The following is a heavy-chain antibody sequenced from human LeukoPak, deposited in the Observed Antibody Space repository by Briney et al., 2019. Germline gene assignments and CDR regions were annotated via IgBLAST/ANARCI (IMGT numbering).Heavy chain of an antibody. CDR2: INQDGGDK. J-gene: IGHJ4*02. V-gene: IGHV3-7*01. CDR3: ARDHDGKDY. CDR1: GFTFSRYW. Sequence: GGSLRLSCAASGFTFSRYWMSWVRQAPGKGLEWVANINQDGGDKYHADSVKGRLTISRDNAKNSLYLQMNSLRAEDTAVYYCARDHDGKDYWGQGTLVTVSS.